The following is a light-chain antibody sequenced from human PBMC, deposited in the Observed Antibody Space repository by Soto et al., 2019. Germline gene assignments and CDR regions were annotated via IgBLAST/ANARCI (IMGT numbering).Light chain of an antibody. CDR3: QQYNSYPYT. V-gene: IGKV1-5*03. CDR2: KAS. Sequence: DIQMTQSPPTLSASVGDRVTITCRASQSISNWLAWYQQKPGKAPNLLIYKASSLQSGVPTRFSGSGSGTEFTLTISSLQPDDFATYYCQQYNSYPYTFGQGTKLEI. CDR1: QSISNW. J-gene: IGKJ2*01.